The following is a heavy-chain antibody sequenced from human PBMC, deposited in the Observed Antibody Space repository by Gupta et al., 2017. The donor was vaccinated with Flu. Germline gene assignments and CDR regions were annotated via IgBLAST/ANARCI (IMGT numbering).Heavy chain of an antibody. CDR3: ARIPFGERRMFSYYYYGMDV. J-gene: IGHJ6*02. D-gene: IGHD3-16*01. V-gene: IGHV2-70*01. Sequence: ALGWLALIDWDDDKYYSTSLKTRLTISKDTSKNQVVLTMTNMDPVDTATYYCARIPFGERRMFSYYYYGMDVWGQGTTVTVSS. CDR2: IDWDDDK.